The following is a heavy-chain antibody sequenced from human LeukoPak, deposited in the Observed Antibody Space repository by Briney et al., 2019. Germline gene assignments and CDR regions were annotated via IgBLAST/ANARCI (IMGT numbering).Heavy chain of an antibody. Sequence: ARSLRLSCAASGFTFSSYAMHWVRQAPGKGLEWVAVISYDGSNKYYADSVKGRFTISRDNSKNTLYLQMNSLRDEDTAVYYCARESTPYYYYGMDVWGQGTTVTVSS. J-gene: IGHJ6*02. D-gene: IGHD2-15*01. CDR1: GFTFSSYA. CDR2: ISYDGSNK. CDR3: ARESTPYYYYGMDV. V-gene: IGHV3-30-3*01.